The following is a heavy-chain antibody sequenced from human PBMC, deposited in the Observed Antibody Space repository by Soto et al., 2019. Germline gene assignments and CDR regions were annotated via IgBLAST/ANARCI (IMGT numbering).Heavy chain of an antibody. CDR2: IYWDDDK. J-gene: IGHJ4*02. D-gene: IGHD5-18*01. CDR1: GFSVSSNGAR. Sequence: GPTLVNPTQTLTLTCRLSGFSVSSNGARVGWIRQPPGKALEWLALIYWDDDKKYNPSLKSRLTITKDTSENQVVLTLTDVDPADTATYYCVHGTLGSYGHVYFDYWGQGTLVTVS. V-gene: IGHV2-5*02. CDR3: VHGTLGSYGHVYFDY.